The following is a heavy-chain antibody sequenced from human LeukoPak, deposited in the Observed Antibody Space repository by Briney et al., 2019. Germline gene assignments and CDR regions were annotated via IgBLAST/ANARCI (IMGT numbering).Heavy chain of an antibody. Sequence: GGSLRLSCAASGFTFSSYWMSWVRQAPGKGLEWVANIKQDGSEKYYVDSVKGRFTISRDNAKNSLYLQMNSLGAEDTAVYYCARDWADCCGDCYSWGYFDYWGQGTLVTVSS. V-gene: IGHV3-7*01. CDR1: GFTFSSYW. D-gene: IGHD2-21*01. CDR3: ARDWADCCGDCYSWGYFDY. J-gene: IGHJ4*02. CDR2: IKQDGSEK.